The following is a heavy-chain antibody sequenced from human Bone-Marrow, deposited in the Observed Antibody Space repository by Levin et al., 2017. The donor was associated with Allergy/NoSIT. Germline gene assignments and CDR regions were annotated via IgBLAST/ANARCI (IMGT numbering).Heavy chain of an antibody. CDR3: ARLQVPTVLRFGWFDP. CDR2: IYHSGKT. J-gene: IGHJ5*02. D-gene: IGHD3-16*01. CDR1: GGSISASAYY. V-gene: IGHV4-39*02. Sequence: KASETLSLTCSVSGGSISASAYYWGWIRQAPGKGLESIGIIYHSGKTLITPALKSRVTLSVDTSRNRFSLKLSSVTAADTAVYYCARLQVPTVLRFGWFDPWGQGTLVIVSS.